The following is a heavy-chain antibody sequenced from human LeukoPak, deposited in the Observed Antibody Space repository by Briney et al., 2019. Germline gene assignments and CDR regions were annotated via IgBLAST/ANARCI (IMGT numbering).Heavy chain of an antibody. CDR2: IYTSGST. Sequence: SETLSLTCTVSGGSISSYYWSWIRQPAGKGLEWIGRIYTSGSTNYNPSLKNRVTMSVDTSKNQFSLKLSSVTAADTAVYYCAREPYYYDSSGYPDYWGQGTLVTVSS. V-gene: IGHV4-4*07. CDR1: GGSISSYY. D-gene: IGHD3-22*01. CDR3: AREPYYYDSSGYPDY. J-gene: IGHJ4*02.